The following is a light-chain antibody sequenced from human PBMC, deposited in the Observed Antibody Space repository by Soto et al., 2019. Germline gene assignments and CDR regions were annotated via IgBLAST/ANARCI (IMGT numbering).Light chain of an antibody. CDR2: SNS. CDR3: AAWDGSLNGVL. J-gene: IGLJ2*01. Sequence: QSVLTQTPSASGTPGQRVTIPCSGSSSNIGSNTVGWYQQLPGAAPKVLIYSNSQRPSGVPDRFSGSRSGTSASLAISGLQSADEADYYCAAWDGSLNGVLFGGGTKLTVL. V-gene: IGLV1-44*01. CDR1: SSNIGSNT.